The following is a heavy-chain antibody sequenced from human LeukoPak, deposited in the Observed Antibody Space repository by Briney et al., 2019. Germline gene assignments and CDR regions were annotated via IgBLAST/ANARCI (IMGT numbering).Heavy chain of an antibody. CDR2: IYYSGST. J-gene: IGHJ4*02. CDR3: ARDRAVAGSSLDY. V-gene: IGHV4-59*12. Sequence: SETLSLTCTVSGGSISGYYWSWIRQPPGKGLEWIGYIYYSGSTNYNPSLKSRVTISLDTSKNQFSLKLSSVTAADTAVYYCARDRAVAGSSLDYWGQGTLVTVSS. D-gene: IGHD6-19*01. CDR1: GGSISGYY.